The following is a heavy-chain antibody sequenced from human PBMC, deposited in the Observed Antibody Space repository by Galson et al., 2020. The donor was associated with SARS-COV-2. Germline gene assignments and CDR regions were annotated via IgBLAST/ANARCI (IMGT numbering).Heavy chain of an antibody. J-gene: IGHJ4*02. CDR3: ARDAQGLRFLEWLPYGILFDY. Sequence: ASVKVSCKASGYTFTSYAMNWVRQAPGQGLEWMGWINTNTGNPTYAQGFTGRFVFSLDTSVSTAYLQISSLKAEDTAVYYCARDAQGLRFLEWLPYGILFDYWGQGTLVTVSS. V-gene: IGHV7-4-1*02. CDR1: GYTFTSYA. D-gene: IGHD3-3*01. CDR2: INTNTGNP.